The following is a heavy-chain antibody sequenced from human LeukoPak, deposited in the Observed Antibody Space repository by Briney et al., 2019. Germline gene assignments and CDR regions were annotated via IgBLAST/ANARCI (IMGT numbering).Heavy chain of an antibody. J-gene: IGHJ4*02. CDR2: ISYDGSNK. CDR1: GFTFSSYG. CDR3: ARDGRDGTSDFRY. V-gene: IGHV3-30*19. D-gene: IGHD5-24*01. Sequence: GGSLRLSCAASGFTFSSYGMHWVRQAPGKGLEWVAVISYDGSNKYYADSVKGRFTISRDNSKNTLYLQMNSLRAEDTAVYYCARDGRDGTSDFRYWGQGTLVTVSS.